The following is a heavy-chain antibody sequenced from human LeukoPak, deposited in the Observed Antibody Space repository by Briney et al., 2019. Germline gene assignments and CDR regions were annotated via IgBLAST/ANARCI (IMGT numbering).Heavy chain of an antibody. CDR1: GFTFSSYA. CDR3: ARDSPNEGILWWSIDY. D-gene: IGHD2-21*01. CDR2: ISGSGGST. V-gene: IGHV3-23*01. J-gene: IGHJ4*02. Sequence: GGSLRLSCAASGFTFSSYAMSWVRQAPGKGLEWVSAISGSGGSTYYADSVKGRFTISRDNAKNSLYLQMNSLRAEDTAVYYCARDSPNEGILWWSIDYWGQGTLVTVSS.